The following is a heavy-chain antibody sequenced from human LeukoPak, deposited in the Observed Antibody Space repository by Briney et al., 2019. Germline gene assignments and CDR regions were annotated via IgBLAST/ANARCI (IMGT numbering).Heavy chain of an antibody. D-gene: IGHD1-26*01. CDR3: ARDRGSYIPDAFDI. J-gene: IGHJ3*02. CDR2: ISSSSSTI. CDR1: GLTFSTSG. Sequence: PGGSLRLSCTASGLTFSTSGFNWVRQAPGKGLEWVSYISSSSSTIYYADSVKGRFTISRDNAKNSLYLQMNSLRAEDTAVYYCARDRGSYIPDAFDIWGQGTMVTVSS. V-gene: IGHV3-48*01.